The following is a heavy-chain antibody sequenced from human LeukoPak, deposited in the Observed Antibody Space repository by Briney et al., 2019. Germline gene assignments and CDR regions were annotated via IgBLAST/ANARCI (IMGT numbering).Heavy chain of an antibody. CDR1: GFAFGSEA. Sequence: GGSLRLSCAVSGFAFGSEAMSWVRQSPARGLEWVASISPGGGTTYYADYVKGRFTISRDNAKNSLYLQMNSLRAEDTAVYYCASEPRATEYFQHWGQGTLVTVSS. V-gene: IGHV3-23*01. J-gene: IGHJ1*01. CDR2: ISPGGGTT. CDR3: ASEPRATEYFQH.